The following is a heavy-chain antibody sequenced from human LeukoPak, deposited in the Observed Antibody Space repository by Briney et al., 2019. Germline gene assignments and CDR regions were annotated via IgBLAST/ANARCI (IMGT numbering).Heavy chain of an antibody. J-gene: IGHJ4*02. CDR3: ARGGDPPFDY. CDR1: GYTFTSYD. D-gene: IGHD5-24*01. V-gene: IGHV1-8*01. CDR2: MNPNSGNT. Sequence: ASVKVSCKASGYTFTSYDINWVRQATGQGLEWMGWMNPNSGNTRYAPTFQGRVTITRNTSISTAYMELSSLRSEDTAVYYCARGGDPPFDYWGQGTLVTVSS.